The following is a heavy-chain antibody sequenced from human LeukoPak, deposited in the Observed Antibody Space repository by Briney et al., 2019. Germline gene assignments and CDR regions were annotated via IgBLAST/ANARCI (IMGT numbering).Heavy chain of an antibody. CDR1: GFTFNSYS. D-gene: IGHD1-26*01. J-gene: IGHJ4*02. Sequence: GGSLRLSCAASGFTFNSYSMNWVRQAPGKGLEWISYISTSSDTIVYADSVRGRFTISRDNAKNSLFLQMNSLRDEDSAVYYCVTDTSRWELLWGQGTLVTVSS. CDR2: ISTSSDTI. V-gene: IGHV3-48*02. CDR3: VTDTSRWELL.